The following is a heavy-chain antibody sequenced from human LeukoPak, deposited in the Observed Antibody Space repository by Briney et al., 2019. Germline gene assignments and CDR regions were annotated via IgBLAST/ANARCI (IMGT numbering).Heavy chain of an antibody. CDR3: ARVIGFGELSLGH. V-gene: IGHV1-2*02. Sequence: ASVKVSCKASGYTFTGYYMHWVRQAPGQGLEWMGWINPNSGGTNYAQNFQGRVTMTRDTSISTAYVELSRLRSDDTAVYFCARVIGFGELSLGHWGQGTLVTVSS. J-gene: IGHJ4*02. CDR1: GYTFTGYY. D-gene: IGHD3-10*01. CDR2: INPNSGGT.